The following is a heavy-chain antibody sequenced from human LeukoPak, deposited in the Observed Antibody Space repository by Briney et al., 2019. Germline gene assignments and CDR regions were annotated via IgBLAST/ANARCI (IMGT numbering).Heavy chain of an antibody. Sequence: GGSLRLPCVASGLTFSDYSMTWVRQAPGKGLFWVSGISAGGGSTYYADSVKGRFTISRDNSRNTLYLQMNSLRAEDTAVYYCAKDAAGPEYWGQGTLVTVSS. J-gene: IGHJ4*02. V-gene: IGHV3-23*01. CDR2: ISAGGGST. CDR3: AKDAAGPEY. CDR1: GLTFSDYS. D-gene: IGHD6-13*01.